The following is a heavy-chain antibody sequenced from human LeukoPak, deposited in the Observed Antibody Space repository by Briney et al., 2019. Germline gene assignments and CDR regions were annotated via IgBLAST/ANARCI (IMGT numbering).Heavy chain of an antibody. CDR2: IKQDGSEK. Sequence: PGGSLRLSCAASGFTFSSYWMSWVRQAPGKGLEWVANIKQDGSEKYYVDSVEGRFTTSRGKAKNSLYLQVNSLRTEDTAVYYCARDFLGDFDWFTGSFDYWGQGTLVTVSS. D-gene: IGHD3-9*01. V-gene: IGHV3-7*01. CDR3: ARDFLGDFDWFTGSFDY. J-gene: IGHJ4*02. CDR1: GFTFSSYW.